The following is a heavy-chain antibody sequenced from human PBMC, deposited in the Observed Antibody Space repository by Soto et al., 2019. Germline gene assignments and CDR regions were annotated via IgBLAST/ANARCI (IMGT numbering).Heavy chain of an antibody. V-gene: IGHV3-66*01. CDR3: ARELRGQWLVLDAFDI. J-gene: IGHJ3*02. CDR1: GFTVSSNY. Sequence: ESGGGLVQPGGSLRLSCAASGFTVSSNYMSWVRQAPGKGLEWVSVIYSGGSTYYADSVKGRFTISRDNSKNTLYLQMNSLRAEDTAVYYCARELRGQWLVLDAFDIWGQGTMVTVSS. D-gene: IGHD6-19*01. CDR2: IYSGGST.